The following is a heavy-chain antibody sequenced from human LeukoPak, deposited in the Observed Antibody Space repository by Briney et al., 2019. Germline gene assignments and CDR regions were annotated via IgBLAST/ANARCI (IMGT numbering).Heavy chain of an antibody. D-gene: IGHD3-10*01. CDR1: GYTFTSYG. Sequence: SVKVSCKASGYTFTSYGISWVRQAPGQGLEWMGGIIPIFGTANYAQKFQGRVTITADESTSTAYMELSSLRSEDTAVYYCARVSSGATDAFDIWGQGTMVTVSS. V-gene: IGHV1-69*13. CDR2: IIPIFGTA. J-gene: IGHJ3*02. CDR3: ARVSSGATDAFDI.